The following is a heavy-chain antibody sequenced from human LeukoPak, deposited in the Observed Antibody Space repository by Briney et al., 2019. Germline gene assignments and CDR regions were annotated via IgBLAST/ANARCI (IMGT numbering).Heavy chain of an antibody. V-gene: IGHV3-7*05. CDR2: IKPDGSDK. CDR3: ATQTSSEAFEI. J-gene: IGHJ3*02. Sequence: GGSLRLSCVASGFAFRTYWMSWVRQALGKGLDWVANIKPDGSDKKFVDSVKGRFAISRDNAKKSLYLQMNSLRVEDTAVYYCATQTSSEAFEIWGQGTMVTVSS. D-gene: IGHD2-2*01. CDR1: GFAFRTYW.